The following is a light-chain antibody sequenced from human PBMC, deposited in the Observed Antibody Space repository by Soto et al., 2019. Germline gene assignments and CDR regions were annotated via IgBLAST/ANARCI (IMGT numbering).Light chain of an antibody. CDR2: DVN. CDR1: NSDVGGYNY. J-gene: IGLJ1*01. V-gene: IGLV2-8*01. Sequence: QSALTQPPSASGAPGQAVAISCPGNNSDVGGYNYVSWYQQHPGKAPKLMIYDVNKRPSGVPDRFSGSKSGDTASLTVSGLQAEDEADYYCSSYAGSTTFDVFGTGTKVTVL. CDR3: SSYAGSTTFDV.